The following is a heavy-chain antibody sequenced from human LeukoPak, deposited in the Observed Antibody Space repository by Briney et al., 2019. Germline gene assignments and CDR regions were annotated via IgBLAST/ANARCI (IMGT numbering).Heavy chain of an antibody. CDR2: IYSGGST. V-gene: IGHV3-66*01. CDR3: ARDHVGGYFDY. Sequence: PGGSLRLSCAASGFTVSSNYMSWVRQAPGKGLEWVSVIYSGGSTYYADSVKGRFTISRDNSKNTLYLQMNSLRAEDTAVYYCARDHVGGYFDYWGQGTLVTVSS. D-gene: IGHD2-15*01. J-gene: IGHJ4*02. CDR1: GFTVSSNY.